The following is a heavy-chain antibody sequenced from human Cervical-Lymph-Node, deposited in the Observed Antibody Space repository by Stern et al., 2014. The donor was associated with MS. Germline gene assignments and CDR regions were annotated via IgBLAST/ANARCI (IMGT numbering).Heavy chain of an antibody. CDR2: IIPRFGTP. CDR3: ARGIRYTSSWYYGMDV. D-gene: IGHD6-13*01. Sequence: VQLVQSGAEVKKPGPSVKVSCKASGGTFSNNAISWVRQAPGRGLEWMGGIIPRFGTPKYAQKFQGRVTITADESTTTAYMELYSLRSEDTAVYYCARGIRYTSSWYYGMDVWGQGTTVSVSS. J-gene: IGHJ6*02. V-gene: IGHV1-69*12. CDR1: GGTFSNNA.